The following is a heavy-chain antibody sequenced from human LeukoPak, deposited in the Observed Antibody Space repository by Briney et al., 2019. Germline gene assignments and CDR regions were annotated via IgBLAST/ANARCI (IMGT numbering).Heavy chain of an antibody. J-gene: IGHJ3*02. CDR3: ARGASVVAGNDNAFDI. CDR2: ISTSSSYI. D-gene: IGHD6-19*01. Sequence: GGSLRLSCAASGFTFSSYSMNWVRQAPGKGLEWVSSISTSSSYIYYADSVKGRFTISRDNAKKSLYLQMNSLRADDTAVYYCARGASVVAGNDNAFDIWGQGTMVTVSS. V-gene: IGHV3-21*01. CDR1: GFTFSSYS.